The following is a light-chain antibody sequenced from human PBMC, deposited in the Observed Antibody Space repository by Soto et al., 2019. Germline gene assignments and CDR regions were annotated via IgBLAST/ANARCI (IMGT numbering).Light chain of an antibody. J-gene: IGLJ1*01. CDR3: TSYAGGNNV. CDR1: SSDVGGYNY. CDR2: EVN. Sequence: QSALTQPPSASGSPGQSVTISCTGTSSDVGGYNYVSGYQQHPGKVPKLMVYEVNKPPSGGPDRFSGSKSGNTPSLTVSGLQAEDEADYSCTSYAGGNNVFGTGTKVTVL. V-gene: IGLV2-8*01.